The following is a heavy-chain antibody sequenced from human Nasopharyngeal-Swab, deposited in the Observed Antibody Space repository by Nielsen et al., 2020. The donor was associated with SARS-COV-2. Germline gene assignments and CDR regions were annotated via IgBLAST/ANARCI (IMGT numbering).Heavy chain of an antibody. J-gene: IGHJ4*02. CDR2: INSDGSST. V-gene: IGHV3-74*01. D-gene: IGHD3-22*01. Sequence: WIRQPPGKGLVWVSRINSDGSSTTYADSVKGRFTISRDNAKNTLYLQMNSLRAEDMAVYYCARVPSYYYDSSGYLVYWGQGTLVTVSS. CDR3: ARVPSYYYDSSGYLVY.